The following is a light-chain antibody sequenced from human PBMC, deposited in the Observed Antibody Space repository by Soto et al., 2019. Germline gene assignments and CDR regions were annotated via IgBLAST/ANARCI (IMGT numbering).Light chain of an antibody. Sequence: EIVLTQSPATLSLPPGDRATLSCRASQSISTYLAWYQQIPGQAPRLLIYDASHRATGIPARFSGSGSGTDFTLTISSLQPDDVATYYCQQYKSYLYTFGQGTKLEIK. CDR1: QSISTY. CDR3: QQYKSYLYT. V-gene: IGKV3-11*01. J-gene: IGKJ2*01. CDR2: DAS.